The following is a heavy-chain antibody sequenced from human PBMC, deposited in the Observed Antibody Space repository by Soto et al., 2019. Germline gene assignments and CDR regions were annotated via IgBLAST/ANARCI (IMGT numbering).Heavy chain of an antibody. CDR2: ISAYNGNT. Sequence: ASVKVSCKASGYTFTSYGISWARQAPGQGLEWMGWISAYNGNTNYAQKLQGRVTMTTDTSTSTAYMELRSLRSDDTAVYYCAREAYCSSTSCYVYYYYGMDVWGQGTTVTVSS. V-gene: IGHV1-18*01. D-gene: IGHD2-2*01. CDR1: GYTFTSYG. CDR3: AREAYCSSTSCYVYYYYGMDV. J-gene: IGHJ6*02.